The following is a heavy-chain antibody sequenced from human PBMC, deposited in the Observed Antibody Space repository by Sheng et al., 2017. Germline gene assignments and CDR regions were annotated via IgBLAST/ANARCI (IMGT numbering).Heavy chain of an antibody. CDR3: ARDGLWYSSAWYSAFDF. D-gene: IGHD6-19*01. CDR1: GFTFSTYA. J-gene: IGHJ3*01. V-gene: IGHV3-64*07. CDR2: ISSNGGST. Sequence: ESGGGLVQPGGSLRLSCAASGFTFSTYAMHWVRQAPGKGLEYLSAISSNGGSTYYADSVKGRFTISRDNSKNTLYLQMGNLRAEDMAVYYCARDGLWYSSAWYSAFDFWGQGTMVTVSS.